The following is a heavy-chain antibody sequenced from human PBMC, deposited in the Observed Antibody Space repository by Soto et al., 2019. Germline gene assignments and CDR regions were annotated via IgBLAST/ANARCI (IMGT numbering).Heavy chain of an antibody. CDR1: GGSFGSSAYY. Sequence: PSETLSLTCAVSGGSFGSSAYYWGWIRQAPGKGLEWIGSINYSGTTYYNPSLKSRVTISVDTSKNHFSLKLSSVTAAVTALYYCSRRAPEGFDPWGQGTLVTVSS. CDR2: INYSGTT. V-gene: IGHV4-39*02. J-gene: IGHJ5*02. CDR3: SRRAPEGFDP.